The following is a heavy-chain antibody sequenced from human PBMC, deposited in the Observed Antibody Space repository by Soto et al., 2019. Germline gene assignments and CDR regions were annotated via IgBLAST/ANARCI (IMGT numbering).Heavy chain of an antibody. V-gene: IGHV4-59*01. CDR3: ARDIMGTNYYYYGMDV. D-gene: IGHD2-8*01. J-gene: IGHJ6*02. CDR1: GASISNSY. CDR2: IYYSGST. Sequence: PSETLSLTCTVSGASISNSYWSWIRQPPGKRLEWIGHIYYSGSTNYNPSLKSRVTISVDTSKNQFSLKLSSVTAADTAVYYCARDIMGTNYYYYGMDVWGQGTTVTVSS.